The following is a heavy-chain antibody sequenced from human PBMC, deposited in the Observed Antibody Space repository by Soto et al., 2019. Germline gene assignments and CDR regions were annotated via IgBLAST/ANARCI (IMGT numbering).Heavy chain of an antibody. V-gene: IGHV4-4*02. D-gene: IGHD3-10*01. CDR3: ARFGGGMDV. J-gene: IGHJ6*02. Sequence: PSDTLSLTCAVSGGSIRGLNCWHWVRQPPGKGLEWIGEIYHSGRTHYNPSLKSRVTISVDKSKNQFSLNLSSVTASDTAVYYCARFGGGMDVWGQGTTVNGSS. CDR1: GGSIRGLNC. CDR2: IYHSGRT.